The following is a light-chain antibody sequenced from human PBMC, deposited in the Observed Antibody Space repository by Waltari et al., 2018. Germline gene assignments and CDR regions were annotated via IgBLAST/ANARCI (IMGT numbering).Light chain of an antibody. Sequence: DIVMTQSPDSLAVSLGERATINCKSSQSGLYNSNDKNYLAWYQQKPGQPPKLLIYWASTRESGVPDRFSGSGSWTDFTLTISSLQAEDVAVYYCQQYYRSRTFGQGTKVEIK. CDR3: QQYYRSRT. V-gene: IGKV4-1*01. J-gene: IGKJ1*01. CDR2: WAS. CDR1: QSGLYNSNDKNY.